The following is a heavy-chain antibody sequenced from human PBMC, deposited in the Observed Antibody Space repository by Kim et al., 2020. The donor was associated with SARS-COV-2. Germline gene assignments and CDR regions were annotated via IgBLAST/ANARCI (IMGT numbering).Heavy chain of an antibody. CDR2: ISSSSSTI. Sequence: GGSLRLSCAASGFTFSSYSMNWVRQAPGKGLEWVSYISSSSSTIYYADSVKGRFTISRDYAKNSLYLQMNSLRDEDTAVYYCARAMGNYDILTGYLWYYYGMDVWGQGTTVTVSS. CDR1: GFTFSSYS. V-gene: IGHV3-48*02. D-gene: IGHD3-9*01. J-gene: IGHJ6*02. CDR3: ARAMGNYDILTGYLWYYYGMDV.